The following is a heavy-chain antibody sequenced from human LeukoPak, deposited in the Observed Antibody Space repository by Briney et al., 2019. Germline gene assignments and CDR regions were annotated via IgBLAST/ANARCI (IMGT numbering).Heavy chain of an antibody. Sequence: GGSLRLSCAASGFTFSTFAMVWVRQPPGKGLEWVSSIFPSGGEIHYADSVRGRFTISRDNSKSTLSLQMNSLRAEDTAIYYCATYRQVLLPFESWGQGTLVTVSS. V-gene: IGHV3-23*01. CDR2: IFPSGGEI. CDR1: GFTFSTFA. CDR3: ATYRQVLLPFES. D-gene: IGHD2-8*02. J-gene: IGHJ4*02.